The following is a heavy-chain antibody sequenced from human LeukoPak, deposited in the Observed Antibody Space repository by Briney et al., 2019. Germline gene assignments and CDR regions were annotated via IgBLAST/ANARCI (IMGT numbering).Heavy chain of an antibody. CDR2: IKQNGSEK. D-gene: IGHD1-26*01. V-gene: IGHV3-7*01. CDR3: ARGSRRPWDEVFDI. Sequence: GGSLRLSCAAPGFTFKTDWTSWVRQAPGKGLEWVANIKQNGSEKYYVDSVRGRFTISRDNAKNSLYLQMNSLRVEDTAVYYCARGSRRPWDEVFDIWGQGTMVTVSS. CDR1: GFTFKTDW. J-gene: IGHJ3*02.